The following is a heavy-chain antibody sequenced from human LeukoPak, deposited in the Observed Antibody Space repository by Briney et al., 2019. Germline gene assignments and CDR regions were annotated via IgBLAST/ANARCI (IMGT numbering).Heavy chain of an antibody. Sequence: SETLSLTCTVSGGSISSYYWSWIRQPPGKGLEWIGYIYYSGSTNYNPSLKSRVTISVDTSKNQFSLKLSSVTAADTAVYYCAINRYCSSTSCYNAFDIWGQGTMVTVSS. CDR1: GGSISSYY. D-gene: IGHD2-2*02. V-gene: IGHV4-59*12. CDR2: IYYSGST. J-gene: IGHJ3*02. CDR3: AINRYCSSTSCYNAFDI.